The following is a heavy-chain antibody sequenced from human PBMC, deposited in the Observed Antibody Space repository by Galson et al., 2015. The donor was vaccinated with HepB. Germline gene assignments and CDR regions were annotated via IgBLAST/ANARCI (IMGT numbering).Heavy chain of an antibody. CDR1: GFTFSDYY. V-gene: IGHV3-11*06. J-gene: IGHJ4*02. CDR3: ARDFSFEGSSWSGNFDY. D-gene: IGHD6-13*01. CDR2: ISGSSSHT. Sequence: SLRLSCAASGFTFSDYYMSWIRQAPGKGLEWVSYISGSSSHTNYADSVKGRFTISRDNAKNSLYLQMDSLRAEDTAAYYCARDFSFEGSSWSGNFDYWGQGTLVTVSS.